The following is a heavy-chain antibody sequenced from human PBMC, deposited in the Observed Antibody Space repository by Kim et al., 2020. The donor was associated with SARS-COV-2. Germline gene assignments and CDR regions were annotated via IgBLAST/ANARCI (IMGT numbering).Heavy chain of an antibody. CDR2: ISRDGKST. J-gene: IGHJ4*02. Sequence: GGSLRLSCVASGFTFSSDWMHWVRQTPEKGLVWVSRISRDGKSTTYADSVKGRFTVSRDNAKNTLYLQMNSLRVEDTGVYYCARDLAYYWGQGTLVTVSS. V-gene: IGHV3-74*03. CDR1: GFTFSSDW. CDR3: ARDLAYY. D-gene: IGHD3-16*01.